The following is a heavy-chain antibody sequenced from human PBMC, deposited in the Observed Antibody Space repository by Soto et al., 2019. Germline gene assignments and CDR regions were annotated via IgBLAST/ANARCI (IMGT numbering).Heavy chain of an antibody. J-gene: IGHJ3*02. V-gene: IGHV4-59*01. Sequence: SETLSLTCTVSGGSIGSYYWSWIRQPPEKGLEWSGYIYYRGSTNFTPALKRRVTISVDTSKNQFSLKLSSVTAADTAVYYCAREAVRDYHFWSGYYRHTDAFDIWGQGTMDTVSS. CDR1: GGSIGSYY. CDR2: IYYRGST. CDR3: AREAVRDYHFWSGYYRHTDAFDI. D-gene: IGHD3-3*01.